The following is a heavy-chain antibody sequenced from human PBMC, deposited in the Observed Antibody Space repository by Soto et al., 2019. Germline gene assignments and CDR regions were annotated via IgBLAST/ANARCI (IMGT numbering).Heavy chain of an antibody. J-gene: IGHJ6*02. Sequence: QVQLVESGGGVVQPGRSLRLSCAASGFTFSSYGMHWVRQAPGKGLEWVAVIWYDGSNKYYADSVKGRFTISRDNSKNTLYLQMNSLRAEDTAVYYCARVERQWLDGYGMDVWGQGTTVTVSS. CDR3: ARVERQWLDGYGMDV. CDR2: IWYDGSNK. D-gene: IGHD6-19*01. V-gene: IGHV3-33*01. CDR1: GFTFSSYG.